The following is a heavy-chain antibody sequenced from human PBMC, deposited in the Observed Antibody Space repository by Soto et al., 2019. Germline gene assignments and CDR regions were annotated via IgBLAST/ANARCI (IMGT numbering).Heavy chain of an antibody. CDR1: GFTFSAYV. Sequence: GGSLRLSCAASGFTFSAYVMSWVRRAPGKGLEWVSSITSSGGGTYYADSVKGRFTVSRDNSKNTVYLQMNSLRDEDTAVYYCAKLTAAWGQGTLVTVSS. CDR3: AKLTAA. D-gene: IGHD6-13*01. J-gene: IGHJ4*02. V-gene: IGHV3-23*01. CDR2: ITSSGGGT.